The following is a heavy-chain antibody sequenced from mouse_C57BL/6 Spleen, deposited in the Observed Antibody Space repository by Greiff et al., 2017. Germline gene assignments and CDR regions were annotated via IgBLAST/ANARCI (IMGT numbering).Heavy chain of an antibody. CDR3: ARSALYHYYYALDY. CDR2: IYPRSGNT. Sequence: VQLVESGAELARPGASVKLSCKASGYTFTSYGISWVKQRTGQGLEWIGEIYPRSGNTYYNEKFKGKATLTADKSSSTAYMELRSLTSEDSAVYFCARSALYHYYYALDYWGQGTLGTVSS. V-gene: IGHV1-81*01. J-gene: IGHJ4*01. D-gene: IGHD2-1*01. CDR1: GYTFTSYG.